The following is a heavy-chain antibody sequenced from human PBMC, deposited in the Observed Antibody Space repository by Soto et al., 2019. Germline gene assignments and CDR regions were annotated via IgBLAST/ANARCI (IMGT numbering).Heavy chain of an antibody. CDR3: ASRAKYYYDSSGYYPSDV. D-gene: IGHD3-22*01. V-gene: IGHV5-10-1*01. CDR1: GYSFTSYW. Sequence: GESLKISCKGSGYSFTSYWISWVRQMPGKGLEWMGRIDPRDSYTNYSPSFQGHVTISADKSISTAYLQWSSLKASDTAMYYCASRAKYYYDSSGYYPSDVWGQGTTVTVSS. CDR2: IDPRDSYT. J-gene: IGHJ6*02.